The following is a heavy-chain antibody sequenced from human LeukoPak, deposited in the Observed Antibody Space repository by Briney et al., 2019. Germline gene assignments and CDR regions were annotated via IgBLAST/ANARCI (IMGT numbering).Heavy chain of an antibody. D-gene: IGHD6-6*01. CDR2: IYYSGST. J-gene: IGHJ4*02. V-gene: IGHV4-39*01. Sequence: PSETLSLTCTVSGGSISSSSYYWGWIRPPPGKGLEWIGSIYYSGSTYYNPSLKSRVTISVDTSKNQFSLKLSSVTAADTAVYYCARRRSSASGDFDYWGQGTLVTVSS. CDR1: GGSISSSSYY. CDR3: ARRRSSASGDFDY.